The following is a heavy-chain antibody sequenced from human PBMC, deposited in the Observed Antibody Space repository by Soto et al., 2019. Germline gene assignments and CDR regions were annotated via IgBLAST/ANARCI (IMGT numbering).Heavy chain of an antibody. CDR1: GFTFSSHA. CDR3: ARTITMVRGNYYYYALDG. V-gene: IGHV3-48*02. D-gene: IGHD3-10*01. J-gene: IGHJ6*02. CDR2: ITSTSSTK. Sequence: GGSLRLSCAASGFTFSSHAMNWVRQAPGKGLEWLSYITSTSSTKSYADSVKGRFTISRDNAKNSLYLQMNSLRDEDTAVYYCARTITMVRGNYYYYALDGWGQGTTVTVSS.